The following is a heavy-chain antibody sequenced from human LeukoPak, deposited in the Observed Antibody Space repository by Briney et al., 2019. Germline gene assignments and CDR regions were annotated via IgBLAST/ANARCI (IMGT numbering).Heavy chain of an antibody. J-gene: IGHJ4*02. V-gene: IGHV3-21*01. CDR2: ISSIGSYI. CDR1: GLTFSSYS. D-gene: IGHD4-17*01. CDR3: ARVNVYGDYGY. Sequence: GGSLRRSCAASGLTFSSYSMNWVRQAQGKGLEWDSSISSIGSYISYADSVKGRFAISRDNAKNSLYLQMDSLRAEDTAVYYCARVNVYGDYGYWGQGTLVTVSS.